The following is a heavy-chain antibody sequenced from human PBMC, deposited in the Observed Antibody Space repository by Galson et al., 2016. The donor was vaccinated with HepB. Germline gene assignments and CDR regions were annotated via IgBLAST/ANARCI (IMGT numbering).Heavy chain of an antibody. V-gene: IGHV1-2*02. Sequence: SVKVSCKASGYTFTGNYMHWVRQAPGQGLEWMGWINPNSGGTNYAQKFQGRVTMTRDTSINTAYMELSRLKYDDTAVYYCAGVDPIQGGDYWGQGTLVTVAS. CDR3: AGVDPIQGGDY. D-gene: IGHD3-10*01. CDR2: INPNSGGT. J-gene: IGHJ4*02. CDR1: GYTFTGNY.